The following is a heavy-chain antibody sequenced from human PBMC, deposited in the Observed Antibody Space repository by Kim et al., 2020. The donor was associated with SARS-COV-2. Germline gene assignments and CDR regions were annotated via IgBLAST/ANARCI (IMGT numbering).Heavy chain of an antibody. J-gene: IGHJ4*02. V-gene: IGHV1-2*06. CDR1: GYTFTGYY. CDR2: INPNSGGT. CDR3: ARAGPGEDYYFDY. Sequence: ASVTVSCKASGYTFTGYYMHWVRQAPGQGLEWMGRINPNSGGTNYAQKFQGRVTMTRDTSISTAYMELSRLRSDDTAVYYCARAGPGEDYYFDYWGQGTLVTVSS.